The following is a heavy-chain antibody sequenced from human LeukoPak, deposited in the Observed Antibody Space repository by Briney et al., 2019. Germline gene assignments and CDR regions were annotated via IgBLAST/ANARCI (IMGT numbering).Heavy chain of an antibody. CDR3: ARGERWEPPSY. Sequence: SETLSLTCTVSGGSFSSSDYYWGWIRQPPGKGLEWIGSIYYSGTTYYNPSLKSRVTMSVDTSKNQFSLKLSSVTAADTAVYYCARGERWEPPSYWGQGTLVTVSS. CDR2: IYYSGTT. V-gene: IGHV4-39*07. D-gene: IGHD5-24*01. J-gene: IGHJ4*02. CDR1: GGSFSSSDYY.